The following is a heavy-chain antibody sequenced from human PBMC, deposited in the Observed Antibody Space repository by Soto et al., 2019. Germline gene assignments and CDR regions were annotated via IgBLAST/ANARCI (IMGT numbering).Heavy chain of an antibody. CDR1: GYTFTTFW. Sequence: GESLKISCTGFGYTFTTFWISWVRQMPGKGLEWMGRIDPRDSYVNYSPSFQGHVTISLDKSISTAYLQRGSLKAADTAMYYWARLFCSTTTCDSWFDPWGQGTLVTVSS. V-gene: IGHV5-10-1*01. CDR2: IDPRDSYV. D-gene: IGHD2-2*01. J-gene: IGHJ5*02. CDR3: ARLFCSTTTCDSWFDP.